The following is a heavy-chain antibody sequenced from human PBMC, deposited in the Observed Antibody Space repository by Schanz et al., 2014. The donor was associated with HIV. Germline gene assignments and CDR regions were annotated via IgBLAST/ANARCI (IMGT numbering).Heavy chain of an antibody. Sequence: QVQLVQSGAEVREPGASVKVSCKTSGYTFNTYDINWVRQAPGQGLEWMAWVKPNSGETKFARKFQGRVTVTRDTSINTAYMEFSGVRSDDTAVYYCTRSRYELQWLDVWGQGTLVTVSS. CDR1: GYTFNTYD. D-gene: IGHD5-12*01. J-gene: IGHJ5*02. V-gene: IGHV1-2*02. CDR3: TRSRYELQWLDV. CDR2: VKPNSGET.